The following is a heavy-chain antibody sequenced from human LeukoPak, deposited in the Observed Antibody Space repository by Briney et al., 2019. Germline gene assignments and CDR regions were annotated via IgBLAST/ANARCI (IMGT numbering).Heavy chain of an antibody. CDR1: GFTFNTYV. CDR3: AKDYYDILTGQPLSFDY. D-gene: IGHD3-9*01. V-gene: IGHV3-23*01. Sequence: GGSLRLSCVASGFTFNTYVMSWVRQAPGKGLEWVATITGGGITYYADLVKGRFTVSRDNSRNTLFLQMDSLRVEDTAVYYCAKDYYDILTGQPLSFDYWGQGTLVTVSS. J-gene: IGHJ4*02. CDR2: ITGGGIT.